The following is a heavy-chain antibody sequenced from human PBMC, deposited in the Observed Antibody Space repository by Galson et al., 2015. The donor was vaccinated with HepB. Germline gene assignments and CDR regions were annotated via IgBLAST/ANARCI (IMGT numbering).Heavy chain of an antibody. J-gene: IGHJ4*02. CDR2: IWYDGSNK. D-gene: IGHD2-21*02. CDR1: GFTFTHYG. V-gene: IGHV3-33*06. Sequence: SLRLSCAASGFTFTHYGMYWVRQAPGKGLEWVAVIWYDGSNKYYGDSVKGRLTISRDNSKNMLFLEMNNLRVEDTAVYYCVKGDLDYWGQGTRVIVSS. CDR3: VKGDLDY.